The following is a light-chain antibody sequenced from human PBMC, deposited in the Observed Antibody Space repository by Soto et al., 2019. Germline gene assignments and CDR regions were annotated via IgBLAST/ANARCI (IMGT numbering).Light chain of an antibody. CDR2: RAS. Sequence: DIQMTQSPSSLSASVGDGVTISCLASQIISTYLNWYQQRPGTAPRLLISRASSVKSGVPPRFSGSGSGRDFTLTISSLRPEDIATYFCQQSYTSPPWTFGQGTKVDI. CDR1: QIISTY. V-gene: IGKV1-39*01. J-gene: IGKJ1*01. CDR3: QQSYTSPPWT.